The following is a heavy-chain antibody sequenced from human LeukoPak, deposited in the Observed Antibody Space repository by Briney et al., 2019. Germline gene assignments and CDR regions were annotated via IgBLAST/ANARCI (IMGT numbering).Heavy chain of an antibody. Sequence: GGSLRLSCAASGFSFSNFGMSWVRQAPGKGLELVSALGGSGVTTYYADSVKGRFTITRDNSENTLYLQLNSLRAEDTAIYYCAKDRVGAMLYFDDWGQGTLVTVSS. J-gene: IGHJ4*02. D-gene: IGHD1-26*01. CDR1: GFSFSNFG. CDR2: LGGSGVTT. CDR3: AKDRVGAMLYFDD. V-gene: IGHV3-23*01.